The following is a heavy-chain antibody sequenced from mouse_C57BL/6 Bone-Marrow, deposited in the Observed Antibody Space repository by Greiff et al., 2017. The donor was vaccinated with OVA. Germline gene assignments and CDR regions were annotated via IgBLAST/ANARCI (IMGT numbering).Heavy chain of an antibody. CDR1: GFTFSSYA. Sequence: EVQGVESGGGLVKPGGSLKLSCAASGFTFSSYAMSWVRQTPEKRLEWVATISDGGSYTYYPDNVKGRFTISRDNAKNNLYLQMSHLKSEDTAMYYCARVYYGSSAYWGQGTLVTVSA. CDR3: ARVYYGSSAY. CDR2: ISDGGSYT. V-gene: IGHV5-4*01. J-gene: IGHJ3*01. D-gene: IGHD1-1*01.